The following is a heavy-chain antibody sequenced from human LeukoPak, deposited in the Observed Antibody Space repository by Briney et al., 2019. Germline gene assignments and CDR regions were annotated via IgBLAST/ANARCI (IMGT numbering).Heavy chain of an antibody. D-gene: IGHD1-1*01. CDR1: GFSFSDSY. CDR3: ARDPRTVRI. CDR2: ISGNSGDI. Sequence: GGTLRLSCAASGFSFSDSYMTWVRQAPGKGLEWLSYISGNSGDINYADSVKGRFTISRDNAKNSLYLQMNSLRVEDTAVYYCARDPRTVRIWGQGTLVTVSS. J-gene: IGHJ4*02. V-gene: IGHV3-11*06.